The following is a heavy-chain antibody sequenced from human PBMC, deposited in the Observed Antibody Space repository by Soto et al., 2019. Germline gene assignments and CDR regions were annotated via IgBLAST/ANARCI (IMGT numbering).Heavy chain of an antibody. CDR3: AKEGGTGPTVTLNWFDT. Sequence: EVQLLESGGGLVQPGASLRLSCAASEFTFSNYAMSWVRQAPGKGLEWVSSIFGSGTNTYYADSVKGRFTISRDNSKNTLYLQMNSLRGEDTAVYYCAKEGGTGPTVTLNWFDTWGQGTLVTVSS. J-gene: IGHJ5*02. D-gene: IGHD4-4*01. V-gene: IGHV3-23*01. CDR1: EFTFSNYA. CDR2: IFGSGTNT.